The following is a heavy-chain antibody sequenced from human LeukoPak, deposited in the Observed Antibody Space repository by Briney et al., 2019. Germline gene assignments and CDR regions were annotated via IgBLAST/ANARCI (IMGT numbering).Heavy chain of an antibody. V-gene: IGHV3-23*01. CDR3: AKEADYDILTGLNSFDY. CDR1: GFTFSSYG. D-gene: IGHD3-9*01. Sequence: GGSLRLSRAASGFTFSSYGMSWVRQAPGKGLEWVSAISGSGGSTYYADSVKGRFTISRDNSKNTLYLQMNSLRAEDTAVYYCAKEADYDILTGLNSFDYWGQGTLVTVSS. CDR2: ISGSGGST. J-gene: IGHJ4*02.